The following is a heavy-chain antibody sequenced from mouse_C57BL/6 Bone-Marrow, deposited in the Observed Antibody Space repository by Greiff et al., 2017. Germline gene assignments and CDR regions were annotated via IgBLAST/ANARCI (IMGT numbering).Heavy chain of an antibody. V-gene: IGHV1-20*01. D-gene: IGHD1-1*01. J-gene: IGHJ3*01. CDR2: INPYNGDT. CDR3: ARGYGSTPFAY. CDR1: GYSFTGYF. Sequence: EVQLVESGPELVKPGDSVKISCKASGYSFTGYFMNWVMQSHGKSLEWIGRINPYNGDTFYNQKFKGKATLTVDKSASTAHMELRSLTSEDSAVYYCARGYGSTPFAYWGQGTLVTVSA.